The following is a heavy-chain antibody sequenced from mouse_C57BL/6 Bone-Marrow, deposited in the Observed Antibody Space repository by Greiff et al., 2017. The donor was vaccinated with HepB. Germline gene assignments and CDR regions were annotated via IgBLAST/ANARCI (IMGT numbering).Heavy chain of an antibody. J-gene: IGHJ4*01. D-gene: IGHD1-1*01. Sequence: QVQLQQSGAELVKPGASVKISCKASGYAFSSYWMNWVKQRPGKGLEWIGQIYPGDGDTNYNGKFKGKATLTADKSSSTAYMQHSSLTSEDSAVYFCASETTVVAGGYAMDYWGQGTSVTVSS. CDR1: GYAFSSYW. V-gene: IGHV1-80*01. CDR2: IYPGDGDT. CDR3: ASETTVVAGGYAMDY.